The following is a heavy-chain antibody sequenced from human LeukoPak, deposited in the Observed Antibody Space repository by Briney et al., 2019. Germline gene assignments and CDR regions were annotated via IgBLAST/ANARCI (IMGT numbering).Heavy chain of an antibody. CDR2: IHHSGST. V-gene: IGHV4-34*01. J-gene: IGHJ6*03. CDR1: GGSFSGYY. D-gene: IGHD6-13*01. Sequence: SETLSLTCAAYGGSFSGYYWRWIRQPPGKGLEWIGEIHHSGSTNYNPSLKSRVTISVDTSKNQFSLKPSSVTAADTAVYYCARGYGSSWGHYYYYYYMDVWGKGTTVTVSS. CDR3: ARGYGSSWGHYYYYYYMDV.